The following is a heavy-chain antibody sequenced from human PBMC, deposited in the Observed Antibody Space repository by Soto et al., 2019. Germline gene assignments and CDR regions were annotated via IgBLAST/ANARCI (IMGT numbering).Heavy chain of an antibody. CDR1: GFTFSNYA. D-gene: IGHD5-18*01. CDR2: ISYDGSDK. V-gene: IGHV3-30-3*01. J-gene: IGHJ6*02. Sequence: QVHLVGSGGGVVQPGRSLRLSCAASGFTFSNYAMHWVRQGPGKGLEWVAVISYDGSDKYNANSVKGRFTISRDNSKNTLYLQMNSLRAEDTAVYYCARDTGPNGYNYYYFGMDVWGQGTTVTVSS. CDR3: ARDTGPNGYNYYYFGMDV.